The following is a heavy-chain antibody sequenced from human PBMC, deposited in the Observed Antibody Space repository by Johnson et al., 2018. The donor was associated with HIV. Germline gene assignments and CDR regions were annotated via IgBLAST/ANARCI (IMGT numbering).Heavy chain of an antibody. D-gene: IGHD6-13*01. CDR3: ARGKGAAVGLDAFDI. J-gene: IGHJ3*02. CDR2: IRYDGSNN. CDR1: GFTFSSYA. V-gene: IGHV3-33*08. Sequence: QEQLVESGGGVVQPGRSLRLSCAASGFTFSSYAMHWVRQAPGKGLEWVAFIRYDGSNNYYADSVKGRFTISRDNARNSLYLQMNSLRAEDTALYFCARGKGAAVGLDAFDIWGQGTMVTVSS.